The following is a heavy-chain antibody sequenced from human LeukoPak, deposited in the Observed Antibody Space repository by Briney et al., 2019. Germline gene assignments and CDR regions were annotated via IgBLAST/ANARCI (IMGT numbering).Heavy chain of an antibody. CDR3: ARGWGIAAAGTGNWFDP. Sequence: SQTLSLTCAISGGSVSSNSAAWNWIRQSPSRGLEWLGRTYYRSKWYNDYAVSVKSRITINPDTSKNQFSLQLNSVTPEDTAVYYRARGWGIAAAGTGNWFDPWGQGTLVTVSS. V-gene: IGHV6-1*01. J-gene: IGHJ5*02. D-gene: IGHD6-13*01. CDR2: TYYRSKWYN. CDR1: GGSVSSNSAA.